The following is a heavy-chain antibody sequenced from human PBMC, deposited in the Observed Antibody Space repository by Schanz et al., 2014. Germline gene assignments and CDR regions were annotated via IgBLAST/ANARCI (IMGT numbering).Heavy chain of an antibody. CDR2: IIPIHGIV. Sequence: QVQLVQSGAEVKKPGSSVKVSCKASGGTFSTYTISWVRQAPGQGLEWMGRIIPIHGIVNYAQRFQDRVRITADKSTSTAYMELSSLRSDDTAVYYCARDGVDAAAGGNYWGQGTLVNDSS. J-gene: IGHJ4*02. D-gene: IGHD6-13*01. CDR3: ARDGVDAAAGGNY. CDR1: GGTFSTYT. V-gene: IGHV1-69*08.